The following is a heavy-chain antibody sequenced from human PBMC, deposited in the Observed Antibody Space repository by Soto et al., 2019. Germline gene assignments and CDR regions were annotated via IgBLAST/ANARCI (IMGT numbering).Heavy chain of an antibody. Sequence: PSETLSLTCTVSGGSISSYYWSWIRQPPGKRLEWIGYIYYSGSTNYNPSLKSRVTISVDTSKNQFSLKLSSVTAADTAVYYCARSSWVAATPRYYYYYMDVWGKGTTVTVSS. J-gene: IGHJ6*03. CDR3: ARSSWVAATPRYYYYYMDV. D-gene: IGHD2-15*01. V-gene: IGHV4-59*01. CDR1: GGSISSYY. CDR2: IYYSGST.